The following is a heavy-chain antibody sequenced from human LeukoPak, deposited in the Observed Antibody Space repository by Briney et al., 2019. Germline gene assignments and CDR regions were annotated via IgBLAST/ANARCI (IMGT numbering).Heavy chain of an antibody. CDR2: IKQDGSEK. J-gene: IGHJ4*02. V-gene: IGHV3-7*01. CDR3: ARCLYGGNSDFHY. D-gene: IGHD4-23*01. CDR1: GFTSSSYW. Sequence: GGSLRLSCAASGFTSSSYWMSWVRLAPGKGLEWVANIKQDGSEKYYVDSVKGRFTISRDNAKSSLYLQMNSLRAEDTAVYYCARCLYGGNSDFHYWGQGTLVTVSS.